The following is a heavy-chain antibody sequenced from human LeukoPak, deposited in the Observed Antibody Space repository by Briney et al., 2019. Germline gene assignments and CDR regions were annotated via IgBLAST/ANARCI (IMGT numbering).Heavy chain of an antibody. D-gene: IGHD3-22*01. CDR2: IKEDGSAK. CDR3: ARDRPNYYGSDGHYYRRDGDY. Sequence: GGSLRLSCAASGFTFRTSWMSWVRQAPGKGLEWVAHIKEDGSAKNYVDSVKGRFTVSRDNAENALYLQMNSLRAEDTAVYYCARDRPNYYGSDGHYYRRDGDYWGRGTLVSVSS. J-gene: IGHJ4*02. V-gene: IGHV3-7*01. CDR1: GFTFRTSW.